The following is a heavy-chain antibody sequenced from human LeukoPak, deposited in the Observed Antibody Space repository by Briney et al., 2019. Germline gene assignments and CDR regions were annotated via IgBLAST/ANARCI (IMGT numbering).Heavy chain of an antibody. CDR1: GFTFSSYG. V-gene: IGHV3-30*18. Sequence: SGGSLRLSCAASGFTFSSYGMHWVRQAPGKGLEWVAVISYDGSNKYYADSVKGRFTISRDNSKNTLYLQMNSLRAEDTAVYYCAKEGPMVRGVIGESDAFDIWGQGTMVTVSS. J-gene: IGHJ3*02. D-gene: IGHD3-10*01. CDR2: ISYDGSNK. CDR3: AKEGPMVRGVIGESDAFDI.